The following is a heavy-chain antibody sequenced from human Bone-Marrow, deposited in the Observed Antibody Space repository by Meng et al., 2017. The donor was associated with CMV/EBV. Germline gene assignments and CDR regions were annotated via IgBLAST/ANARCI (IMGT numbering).Heavy chain of an antibody. Sequence: FTFSSYARHWVRQAPGKGLEWVSYISSSGSTIYYADSVKGRFTISRDNAKNSLYLQMNSLRAEDTAVYYCAREYYDFWSGYRTLIDYWGQGTLVTVSS. CDR1: FTFSSYA. CDR3: AREYYDFWSGYRTLIDY. V-gene: IGHV3-48*03. J-gene: IGHJ4*02. CDR2: ISSSGSTI. D-gene: IGHD3-3*01.